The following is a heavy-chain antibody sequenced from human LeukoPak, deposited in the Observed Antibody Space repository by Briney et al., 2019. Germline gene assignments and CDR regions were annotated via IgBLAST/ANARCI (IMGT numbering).Heavy chain of an antibody. CDR1: GYTFTGYY. J-gene: IGHJ4*02. CDR2: INPNSGGT. Sequence: ASVKVSCKASGYTFTGYYMHWVRQAPGQGLEWMGWINPNSGGTNYAQKFQGRVTMTRDTSISTAYMELSRLRSDDTAVYYCTRIGGWLQSQGDFDYWGQGTLVTVSS. V-gene: IGHV1-2*02. D-gene: IGHD5-24*01. CDR3: TRIGGWLQSQGDFDY.